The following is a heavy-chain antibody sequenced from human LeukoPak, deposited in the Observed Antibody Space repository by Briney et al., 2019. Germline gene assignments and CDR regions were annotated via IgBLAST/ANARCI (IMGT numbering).Heavy chain of an antibody. CDR1: GYTFTGYY. Sequence: ASVKVSCKASGYTFTGYYMHWVRQAPGQGLEWMGWISAYNGNTNYAQKLQGRVTMTTDTSTSTAYMELRSLRSDDTAVYYCARVGYYDFWSGYYGCDYWGQGTLVTVSS. V-gene: IGHV1-18*04. D-gene: IGHD3-3*01. CDR3: ARVGYYDFWSGYYGCDY. CDR2: ISAYNGNT. J-gene: IGHJ4*02.